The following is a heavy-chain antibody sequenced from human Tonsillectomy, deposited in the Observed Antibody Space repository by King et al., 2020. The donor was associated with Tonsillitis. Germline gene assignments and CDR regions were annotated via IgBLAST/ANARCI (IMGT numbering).Heavy chain of an antibody. CDR1: GFSFDYYA. CDR3: AKDAYSSSWKSRYNWFDP. CDR2: VNANSSRK. J-gene: IGHJ5*02. D-gene: IGHD6-13*01. Sequence: VQLVESGGDLVQPGGSLRLSCAASGFSFDYYAMHWVRQAPGKGLEWVSGVNANSSRKGYADSVKGRFTISRDNAKNSLYLQMNSLRVEDMAFYYCAKDAYSSSWKSRYNWFDPWGQGTLVTVSS. V-gene: IGHV3-9*03.